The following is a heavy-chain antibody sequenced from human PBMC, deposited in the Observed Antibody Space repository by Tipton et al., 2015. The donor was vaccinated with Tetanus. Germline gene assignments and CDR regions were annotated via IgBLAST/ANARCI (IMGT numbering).Heavy chain of an antibody. CDR1: GFTFSSYW. V-gene: IGHV3-74*01. CDR3: ARLSANSYGYPQFDY. D-gene: IGHD5-18*01. J-gene: IGHJ4*02. CDR2: INSDGSST. Sequence: GSLRLSCAAYGFTFSSYWMHWVRQAPGKGLVWVSRINSDGSSTSYADSVKGRFTISRDNAKNTLSLQMNSLRAEDSAVYYCARLSANSYGYPQFDYWGQGTLVTVSS.